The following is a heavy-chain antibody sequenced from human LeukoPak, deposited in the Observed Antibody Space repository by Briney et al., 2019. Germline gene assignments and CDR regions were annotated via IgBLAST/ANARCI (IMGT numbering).Heavy chain of an antibody. CDR1: GGTFSDYG. Sequence: SSVKVSYKASGGTFSDYGINWVRQAPGQGLEWMAGIIPISGTANYAQNFQGRVTITTDESTSTAYMELSSLRSEDTAVYFCASPQGDYSNYGTFDYWGQGTLVTVSS. CDR3: ASPQGDYSNYGTFDY. CDR2: IIPISGTA. D-gene: IGHD4-11*01. V-gene: IGHV1-69*05. J-gene: IGHJ4*02.